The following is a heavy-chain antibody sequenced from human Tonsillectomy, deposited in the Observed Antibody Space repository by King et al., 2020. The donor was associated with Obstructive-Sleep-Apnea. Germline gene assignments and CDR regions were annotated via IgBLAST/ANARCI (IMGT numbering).Heavy chain of an antibody. CDR2: ISGSGGST. Sequence: VQLVESGGGLVQPGGSLRLSCAASGFTFSSYAMTWVRQAPGKGLEWVSAISGSGGSTYYADSVKGRFTISRDTSKNTLYLQMNSLRADDTAVYYCAKRGLLTGYSLYYFDYWGQGTLVTVSS. J-gene: IGHJ4*02. V-gene: IGHV3-23*04. CDR1: GFTFSSYA. CDR3: AKRGLLTGYSLYYFDY. D-gene: IGHD3-9*01.